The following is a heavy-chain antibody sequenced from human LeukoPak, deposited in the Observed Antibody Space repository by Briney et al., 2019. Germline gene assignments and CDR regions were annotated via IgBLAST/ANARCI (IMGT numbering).Heavy chain of an antibody. CDR3: ARPAGVAGAFDN. CDR2: LNWNGDST. J-gene: IGHJ4*02. Sequence: GGSLRLSCAASGSTFDDYAMSWVRRAPGKGLEWVSGLNWNGDSTNYADSVKGRFTISRDNAKNSLYLQMNSLGAEDTAFYYCARPAGVAGAFDNWGQGTLVTVSS. D-gene: IGHD6-19*01. V-gene: IGHV3-20*04. CDR1: GSTFDDYA.